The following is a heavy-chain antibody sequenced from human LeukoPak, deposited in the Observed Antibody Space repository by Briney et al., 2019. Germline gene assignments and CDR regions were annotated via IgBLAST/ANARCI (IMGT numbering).Heavy chain of an antibody. CDR2: INHSGST. CDR3: AREGSYSSHNWFDP. J-gene: IGHJ5*02. V-gene: IGHV4-34*01. D-gene: IGHD6-13*01. Sequence: SETLSLTCAVYGGSFSGYYWSWIRQPPGKGLEWIGEINHSGSTNYNPSLKSRVTISVDTSKNQFSLKLSSVTAADTAVYYCAREGSYSSHNWFDPWGQGTLVTVSS. CDR1: GGSFSGYY.